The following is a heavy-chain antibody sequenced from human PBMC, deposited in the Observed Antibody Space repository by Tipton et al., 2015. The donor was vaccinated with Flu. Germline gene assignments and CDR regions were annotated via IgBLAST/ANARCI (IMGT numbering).Heavy chain of an antibody. CDR2: IGGDGGIT. D-gene: IGHD2-21*02. J-gene: IGHJ4*02. Sequence: SLRLSCAASGFTFEDYSMHWVRQVPGKGLEWVSRIGGDGGITYYADSVKGRFIISRDNTKKSLFLQMDSLTTAETAVYYCGRGLTPSEALYYWGQGTLVTLSS. V-gene: IGHV3-43*01. CDR1: GFTFEDYS. CDR3: GRGLTPSEALYY.